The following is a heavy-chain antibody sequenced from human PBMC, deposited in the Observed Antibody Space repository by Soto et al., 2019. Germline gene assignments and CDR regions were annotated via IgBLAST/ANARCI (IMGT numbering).Heavy chain of an antibody. V-gene: IGHV1-69*06. Sequence: QVQLVQSGAEVKKPGSSVKVSCKASGGTFSSYAISWVRQAPGQGLEWMGGIIPIFGTANYAQKVQGRVTITADKSTSTAYMELSSLRSEDTAVYYCARDHNEYDFWSGYYFYWGQGTLVTVSS. CDR3: ARDHNEYDFWSGYYFY. CDR2: IIPIFGTA. CDR1: GGTFSSYA. J-gene: IGHJ4*02. D-gene: IGHD3-3*01.